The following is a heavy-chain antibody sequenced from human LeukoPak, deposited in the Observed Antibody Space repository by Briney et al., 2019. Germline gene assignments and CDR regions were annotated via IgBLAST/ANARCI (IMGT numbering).Heavy chain of an antibody. J-gene: IGHJ6*03. CDR3: ARDNNIVVVVAAYYMDV. CDR1: GFTFSSYW. CDR2: IKQDGSEK. V-gene: IGHV3-7*01. Sequence: GGSLRLSCAASGFTFSSYWMSWVRQAPGKGLEWVANIKQDGSEKYYVDSVKGRFTISRDNAKDSLYLQMNSLRAEDTAVYYCARDNNIVVVVAAYYMDVWGKGTTVTVSS. D-gene: IGHD2-15*01.